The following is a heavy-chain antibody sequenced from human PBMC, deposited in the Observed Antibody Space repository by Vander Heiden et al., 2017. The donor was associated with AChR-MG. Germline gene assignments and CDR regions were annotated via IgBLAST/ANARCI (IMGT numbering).Heavy chain of an antibody. CDR2: IRYDGSNK. V-gene: IGHV3-33*01. Sequence: VQLADSGEGVVQPGRSLRLSCAASGVTFSSYGTHWVGQAPGKGLEWVAVIRYDGSNKYYANSVKGRFTISRDNSKNTLYLQMNSLRAEDTAVYYCARGTRLGGYYYYGMDVWGQGTTVTGSS. CDR3: ARGTRLGGYYYYGMDV. CDR1: GVTFSSYG. J-gene: IGHJ6*02. D-gene: IGHD3-16*01.